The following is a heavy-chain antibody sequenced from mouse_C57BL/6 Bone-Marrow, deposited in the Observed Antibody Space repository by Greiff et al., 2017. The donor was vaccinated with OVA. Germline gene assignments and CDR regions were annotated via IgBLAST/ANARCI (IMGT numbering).Heavy chain of an antibody. CDR1: GFTFSDYG. Sequence: EVQLVESGGGLVQPGGSLKLSCAASGFTFSDYGMAWVRQAPRKGPEWVAFLSNLAYSIYYADTVTGRFTISRENAKNTLYLEMSSLRSEDTAMYYCARPYGNYAMDYWGQGTSVTVSS. J-gene: IGHJ4*01. V-gene: IGHV5-15*01. D-gene: IGHD2-10*02. CDR2: LSNLAYSI. CDR3: ARPYGNYAMDY.